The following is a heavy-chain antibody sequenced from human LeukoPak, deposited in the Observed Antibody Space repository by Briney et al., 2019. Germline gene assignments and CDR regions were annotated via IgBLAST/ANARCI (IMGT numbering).Heavy chain of an antibody. CDR3: ARARYYGSGLFDY. CDR2: IYYSGCT. V-gene: IGHV4-59*01. Sequence: SETLSLTCTVSGGSISSYYWSWLRQPPGKGLEWIGYIYYSGCTNYNPSLKSRVTISVDTSKNQFSLKLSSVTAADTAVYYCARARYYGSGLFDYWGQGTLVTVSS. CDR1: GGSISSYY. J-gene: IGHJ4*02. D-gene: IGHD3-10*01.